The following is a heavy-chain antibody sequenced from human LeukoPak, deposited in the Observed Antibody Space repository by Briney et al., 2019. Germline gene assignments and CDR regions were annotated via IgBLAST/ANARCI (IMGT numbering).Heavy chain of an antibody. J-gene: IGHJ4*02. CDR3: AKGSAGYSSSWYLFDY. Sequence: GGSLRLSCAASGFTFDDYAMHWVRQAPGKGLEWVSGISWNSGSIGYADSVKGRFTISRDNAKNSLYLQMNSLRAEDTALYYCAKGSAGYSSSWYLFDYWGQGTLVTVSS. D-gene: IGHD6-13*01. CDR2: ISWNSGSI. V-gene: IGHV3-9*01. CDR1: GFTFDDYA.